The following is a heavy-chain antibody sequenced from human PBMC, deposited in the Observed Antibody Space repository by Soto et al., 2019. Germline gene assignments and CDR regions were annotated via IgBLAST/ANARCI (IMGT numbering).Heavy chain of an antibody. CDR2: ISTSSSAI. D-gene: IGHD3-9*01. V-gene: IGHV3-21*06. Sequence: GGSLRLSCVASGFAFRSYGMNWVRQAPGKGLEWFSSISTSSSAIYYTDSVKGRFTISRDNARNSLYLQMKSLRAEDTAVYFCARDGVDYDILTGYYDYYYHGMDVWGQGTTVTVSS. CDR1: GFAFRSYG. CDR3: ARDGVDYDILTGYYDYYYHGMDV. J-gene: IGHJ6*02.